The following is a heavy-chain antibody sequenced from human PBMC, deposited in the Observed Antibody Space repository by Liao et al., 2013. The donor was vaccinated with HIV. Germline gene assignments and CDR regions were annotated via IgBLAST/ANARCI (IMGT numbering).Heavy chain of an antibody. J-gene: IGHJ4*02. V-gene: IGHV4-34*01. Sequence: QVQLHQWGARLLKPSETLSLTCAVNGGAFSGYYWSWIRQTPGDGLEWIGEISHSGSPKYNPSLKSRVTISVDMSQTRFSLKLTSVTAADTAVYYCARGRRGIRTPFDHWGQGTLVTVSS. D-gene: IGHD3-16*01. CDR1: GGAFSGYY. CDR2: ISHSGSP. CDR3: ARGRRGIRTPFDH.